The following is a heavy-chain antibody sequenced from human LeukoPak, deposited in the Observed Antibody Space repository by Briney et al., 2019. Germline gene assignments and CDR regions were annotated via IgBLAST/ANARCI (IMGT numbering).Heavy chain of an antibody. J-gene: IGHJ4*02. D-gene: IGHD4-11*01. CDR3: ARWGADYTIDY. CDR1: GYTFTGYY. Sequence: ASVKVSCMASGYTFTGYYMHWVRQAPGQGLEWMGWINPNGGDTYYLQKFQGRVTMTRDTSINTAHMELSRLRSDDTAVYYCARWGADYTIDYWGQGTLVTVSS. V-gene: IGHV1-2*02. CDR2: INPNGGDT.